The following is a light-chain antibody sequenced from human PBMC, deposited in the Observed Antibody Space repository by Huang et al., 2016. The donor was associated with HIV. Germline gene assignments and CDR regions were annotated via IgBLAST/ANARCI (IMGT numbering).Light chain of an antibody. Sequence: DIQMTQSPSSLSASVGDRVTITCRAGQSVSNYLNWYQHNPGMAPKLLIYAASSLQRGVPSRFSGSGSGTHFTLTISSLQPEDIATYYCQQTYDTPPLSFGGGTKVEL. J-gene: IGKJ4*01. CDR2: AAS. CDR3: QQTYDTPPLS. CDR1: QSVSNY. V-gene: IGKV1-39*01.